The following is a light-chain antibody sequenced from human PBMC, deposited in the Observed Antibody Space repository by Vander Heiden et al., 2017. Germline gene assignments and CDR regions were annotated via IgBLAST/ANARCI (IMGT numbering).Light chain of an antibody. V-gene: IGLV2-23*01. CDR3: CSNTSSSTNVV. J-gene: IGLJ2*01. Sequence: GTPGQSITISCTGTSSDVGSYNLVSWYQQHPGKAPKLMIYEGSKRPSGVSNRFSGSKSGNAASVTIAELQAEDEADYYCCSNTSSSTNVVFGGGTKLTVL. CDR2: EGS. CDR1: SSDVGSYNL.